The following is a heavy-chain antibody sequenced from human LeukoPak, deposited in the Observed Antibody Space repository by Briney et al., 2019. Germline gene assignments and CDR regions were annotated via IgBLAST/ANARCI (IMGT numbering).Heavy chain of an antibody. CDR1: AFTFATYA. CDR2: ISGSGGST. D-gene: IGHD3-22*01. Sequence: GGALRLSCAASAFTFATYAMSLVRQAPGEALEWASSISGSGGSTHYADSVRGRFTISRDNSKSTLYLQMNSLRAEDTAIYYCAKMPAYYYDSSGYAFHFDYWGQGTLVTVSS. J-gene: IGHJ4*02. V-gene: IGHV3-23*01. CDR3: AKMPAYYYDSSGYAFHFDY.